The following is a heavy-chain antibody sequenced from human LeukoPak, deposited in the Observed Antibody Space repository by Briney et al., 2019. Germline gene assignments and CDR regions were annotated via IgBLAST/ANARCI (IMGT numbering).Heavy chain of an antibody. J-gene: IGHJ4*02. Sequence: GGSLRLSCAASGFTFNSYAMSWVRQAPGKGLEWVSAVSGSGISTYYTDSVKGRFTISRHSAKNTLYLQMDSLRAEDTAVYYCAKGYYDFWSALTNYFDNWGQGTLVTVSS. CDR3: AKGYYDFWSALTNYFDN. CDR2: VSGSGIST. CDR1: GFTFNSYA. V-gene: IGHV3-23*01. D-gene: IGHD3-3*01.